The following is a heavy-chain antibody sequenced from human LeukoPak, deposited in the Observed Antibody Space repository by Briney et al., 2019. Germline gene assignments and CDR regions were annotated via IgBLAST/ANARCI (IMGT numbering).Heavy chain of an antibody. CDR3: ASQSSSYYYGSGSYYRPFDP. Sequence: SETLSLTCTVSGGSISSNTYYRGWIRQPPGKGLEWIGSIYYTGSTYYNPSLKSRVTISIDTSKNQFSLKLSSVTAADTAVYYCASQSSSYYYGSGSYYRPFDPWGQGTLVTVSS. CDR2: IYYTGST. D-gene: IGHD3-10*01. V-gene: IGHV4-39*01. CDR1: GGSISSNTYY. J-gene: IGHJ5*02.